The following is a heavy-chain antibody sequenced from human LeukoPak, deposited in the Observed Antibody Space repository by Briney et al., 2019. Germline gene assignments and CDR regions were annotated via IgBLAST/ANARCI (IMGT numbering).Heavy chain of an antibody. D-gene: IGHD2-15*01. V-gene: IGHV3-23*01. CDR2: ISGSGDNT. J-gene: IGHJ4*02. CDR1: GFTFSNYA. Sequence: GGSLRLSCAASGFTFSNYAMSWVRQAPGKGLEWVSAISGSGDNTYYADSVKGRFTISRDNSKNTLSLQMNSLRAEDTAVYYCAKEPRGDCSGGSCHYLQYWGQGTLVTVSS. CDR3: AKEPRGDCSGGSCHYLQY.